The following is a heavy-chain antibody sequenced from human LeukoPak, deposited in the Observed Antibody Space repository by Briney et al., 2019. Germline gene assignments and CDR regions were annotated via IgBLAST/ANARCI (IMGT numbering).Heavy chain of an antibody. D-gene: IGHD3-16*01. CDR1: GFAFSSYN. Sequence: PGGSLRLSCAASGFAFSSYNMNWVRQAPGKGLEWISYIGSSGSPTHYADAVRGRFTISRDNSKNTAYLQMNSLRAEDTALYYCVTKLYVGHTHAFDIWGQGTMVTVSP. V-gene: IGHV3-48*01. CDR2: IGSSGSPT. CDR3: VTKLYVGHTHAFDI. J-gene: IGHJ3*02.